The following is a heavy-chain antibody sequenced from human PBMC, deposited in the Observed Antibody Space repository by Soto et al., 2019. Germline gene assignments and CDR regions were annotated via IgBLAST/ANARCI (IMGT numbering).Heavy chain of an antibody. V-gene: IGHV3-13*04. CDR3: ARGVTMVRGVIIDWFDP. CDR2: IGTAGDT. Sequence: EVQLVESGGGLVQPGGSLRLSCAASGFTFSSYDMHWVRQATGKGLEWVSTIGTAGDTYYPGSVKGRLTISRENAKNSLYIQMNILRAGDTAVYYCARGVTMVRGVIIDWFDPWGQGTLVTVSS. D-gene: IGHD3-10*01. J-gene: IGHJ5*02. CDR1: GFTFSSYD.